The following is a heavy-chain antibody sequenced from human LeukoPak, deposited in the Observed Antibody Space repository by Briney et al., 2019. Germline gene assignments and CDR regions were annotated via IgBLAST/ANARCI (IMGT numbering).Heavy chain of an antibody. D-gene: IGHD2-2*01. J-gene: IGHJ5*02. CDR1: GGTFSSYA. CDR2: IIPIFGIA. Sequence: GASVKVSCKASGGTFSSYAISWVRQAPGQGLEWMGRIIPIFGIANCAQKFQGRVTITADKSTSTAYMELSSLRSEDTAVYYCARGIRVVVPAPHINWFDPWGQGTLVTVSS. V-gene: IGHV1-69*04. CDR3: ARGIRVVVPAPHINWFDP.